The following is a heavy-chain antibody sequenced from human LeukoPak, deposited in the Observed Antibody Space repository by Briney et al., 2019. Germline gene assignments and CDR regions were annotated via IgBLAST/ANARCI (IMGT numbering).Heavy chain of an antibody. D-gene: IGHD3-10*01. V-gene: IGHV3-21*01. CDR1: GFTFSSYS. Sequence: GGSLRLSCAASGFTFSSYSMNWVRQAPGKGLEWVSPISSSSSYIYYADSVKGRFTISRDNAKNSLYLQMNSLRAEDTAVYYCAREITMVRGVDYWGQGTLVTVSS. CDR3: AREITMVRGVDY. J-gene: IGHJ4*02. CDR2: ISSSSSYI.